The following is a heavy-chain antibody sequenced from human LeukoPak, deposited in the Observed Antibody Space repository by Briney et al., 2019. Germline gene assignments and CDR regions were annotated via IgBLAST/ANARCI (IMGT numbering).Heavy chain of an antibody. Sequence: SETLSLTCTVSGGSISSYYWSWIRQPPGKGLEWIGYIYYSGSTNYNPSLKSRVTISVDTSKNHFSLTLRSVTAADTAVFYCARAVGPDRPFDYWGQGTLVTVSS. CDR3: ARAVGPDRPFDY. J-gene: IGHJ4*02. CDR1: GGSISSYY. V-gene: IGHV4-59*08. D-gene: IGHD1-14*01. CDR2: IYYSGST.